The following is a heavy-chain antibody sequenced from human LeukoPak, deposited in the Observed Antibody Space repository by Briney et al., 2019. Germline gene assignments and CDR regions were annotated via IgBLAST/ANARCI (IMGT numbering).Heavy chain of an antibody. CDR2: ISGSGGST. D-gene: IGHD3-22*01. V-gene: IGHV3-23*01. CDR3: AKDQDSSGYYSNWFDP. Sequence: PGGSLRLSCAASGFTFSNYAMSWVRQAPGKGLEWVSAISGSGGSTYYADSVKGRFTISRDNSKNTLYLQMNSLRAEDTAVYYCAKDQDSSGYYSNWFDPWGQGTLVTVSS. J-gene: IGHJ5*02. CDR1: GFTFSNYA.